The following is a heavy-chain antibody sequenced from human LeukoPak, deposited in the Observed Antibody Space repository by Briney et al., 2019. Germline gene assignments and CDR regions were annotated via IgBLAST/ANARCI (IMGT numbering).Heavy chain of an antibody. CDR1: GGSFSGYY. V-gene: IGHV4-34*01. Sequence: SKTLSLTCAVYGGSFSGYYWSWIRQPPGKGLEWIGSIYYSGSTYYNPSLKSRVTISVDTSKNQFSLQLNSVTPEDTAVYYCAREEVGSGWYEYYYYYMDVWGKGTTVTVSS. J-gene: IGHJ6*03. D-gene: IGHD6-19*01. CDR2: IYYSGST. CDR3: AREEVGSGWYEYYYYYMDV.